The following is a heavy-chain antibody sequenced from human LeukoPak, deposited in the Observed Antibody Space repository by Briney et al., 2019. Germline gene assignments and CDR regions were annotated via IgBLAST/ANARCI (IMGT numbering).Heavy chain of an antibody. CDR1: GFTFDDYA. V-gene: IGHV3-9*01. Sequence: GRSLRLSCAASGFTFDDYAMRWVRQAPGKGLEWVSDISWNSGSIGYADSVKGRFTISRDSAKNSLYLQMNSLRAEDTALFYCAKSAFDIWGQGTMVTVSS. CDR2: ISWNSGSI. CDR3: AKSAFDI. J-gene: IGHJ3*02.